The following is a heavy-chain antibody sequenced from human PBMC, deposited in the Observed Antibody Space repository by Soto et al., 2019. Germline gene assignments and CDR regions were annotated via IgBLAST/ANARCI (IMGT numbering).Heavy chain of an antibody. CDR1: GFTFSSYG. Sequence: GGSLRLSCSASGFTFSSYGMHWVRQAPGKGLEWVAVISYDGSNTYYADSVKGRFTISRDNSKNTLYLQMNSLRAEDTAVYYCAKDSHGFFDYWGQGTLVTVSS. J-gene: IGHJ4*02. V-gene: IGHV3-30*18. CDR2: ISYDGSNT. CDR3: AKDSHGFFDY.